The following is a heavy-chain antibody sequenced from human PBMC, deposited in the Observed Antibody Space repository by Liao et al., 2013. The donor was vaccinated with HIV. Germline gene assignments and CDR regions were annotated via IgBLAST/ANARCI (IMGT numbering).Heavy chain of an antibody. CDR2: IYYSGTT. J-gene: IGHJ4*02. CDR1: GGSISSYY. V-gene: IGHV4-59*04. Sequence: QVQLQESGPGLVKPSETLSLTCTVSGGSISSYYWSWIRQPPGKGLEWIGNIYYSGTTYYNPSLNSRVTMSVDTSKNQFSLKLKSVTAADTAVYFCARRQKPLLILSTRRGYFDHWGQGTLVTVSS. D-gene: IGHD2-15*01. CDR3: ARRQKPLLILSTRRGYFDH.